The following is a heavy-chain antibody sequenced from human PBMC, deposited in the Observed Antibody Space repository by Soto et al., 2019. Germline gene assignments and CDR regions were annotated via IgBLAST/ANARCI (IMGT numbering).Heavy chain of an antibody. D-gene: IGHD6-13*01. Sequence: QVQLVESGGGVVQPGRSLRLSCAASGFTFSSYGMHWVRQAPGKGLEWVAVIWYDGSNKYYADSVKGRFTISRDNSKNTLYLQMNSLRAEDTAVYYCARVSGSSRHKEERHAFDIWGQGTMVTVSS. J-gene: IGHJ3*02. CDR2: IWYDGSNK. V-gene: IGHV3-33*01. CDR1: GFTFSSYG. CDR3: ARVSGSSRHKEERHAFDI.